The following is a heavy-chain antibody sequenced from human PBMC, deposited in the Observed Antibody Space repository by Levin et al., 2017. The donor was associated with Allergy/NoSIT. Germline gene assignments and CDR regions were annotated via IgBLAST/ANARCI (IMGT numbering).Heavy chain of an antibody. D-gene: IGHD3-9*01. Sequence: SQTLSLTCTVSGGSISSGDHYWSWIRQPPGKGLEWIGYIYYSGTTNYNPSLTSRVTMSIDTSRNQFSLRLTSVTAADTAAYYWARVVDYDVLANYYSPYYFDFWGQGTLVTVSS. V-gene: IGHV4-30-4*01. CDR2: IYYSGTT. CDR3: ARVVDYDVLANYYSPYYFDF. J-gene: IGHJ4*02. CDR1: GGSISSGDHY.